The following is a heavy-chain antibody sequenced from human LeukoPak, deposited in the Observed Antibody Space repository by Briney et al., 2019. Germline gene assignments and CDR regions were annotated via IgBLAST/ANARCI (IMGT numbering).Heavy chain of an antibody. D-gene: IGHD4-23*01. J-gene: IGHJ4*02. CDR2: ISGSGGST. CDR3: ARQMGTTVVSPADY. CDR1: GFTFSSYA. V-gene: IGHV3-23*01. Sequence: PGGSLRLSCAASGFTFSSYAMSWVRQAPGKGLEWVSAISGSGGSTYYADSVKGRFTISRDNSRNTLYLQMNSLRDDDTALYYCARQMGTTVVSPADYWGQGTLVTVSS.